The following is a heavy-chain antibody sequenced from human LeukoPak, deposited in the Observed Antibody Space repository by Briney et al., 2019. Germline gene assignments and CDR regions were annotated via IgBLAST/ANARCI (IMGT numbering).Heavy chain of an antibody. J-gene: IGHJ4*02. V-gene: IGHV3-23*01. CDR3: AKSHLAGWLQSYY. CDR2: ISGSDGST. Sequence: GGSLRLSCAASEFTFSSYAMSWVRQAPGKGLEWVSAISGSDGSTYYADSVKGRFTISRDNSKNTLYLQMNSLRAEDTAVYYCAKSHLAGWLQSYYWGQGTLVTVSS. CDR1: EFTFSSYA. D-gene: IGHD4-4*01.